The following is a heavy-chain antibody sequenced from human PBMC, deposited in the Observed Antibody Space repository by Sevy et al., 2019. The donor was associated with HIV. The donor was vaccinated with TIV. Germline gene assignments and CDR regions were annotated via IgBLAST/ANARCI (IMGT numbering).Heavy chain of an antibody. J-gene: IGHJ4*02. V-gene: IGHV3-48*01. CDR1: GFTFGSYT. D-gene: IGHD4-17*01. Sequence: GGSLRLSCAVSGFTFGSYTMNWVRQAPGRGLGWLSYISVSSGTVYYADSVKGRFTISRDNAKNSLYLQMNSLRAEDSAVYYCVRDTSYGDPYYFDYWGQGTLVTVSS. CDR2: ISVSSGTV. CDR3: VRDTSYGDPYYFDY.